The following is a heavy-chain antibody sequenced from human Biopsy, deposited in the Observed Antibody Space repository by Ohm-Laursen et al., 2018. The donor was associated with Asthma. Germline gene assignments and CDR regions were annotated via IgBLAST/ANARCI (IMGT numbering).Heavy chain of an antibody. CDR3: ARAASYGDVYFGIDV. V-gene: IGHV4-30-4*01. Sequence: TLSLTCTVSGAYIETPDYHWSWIRQSPGKGLEWIGFVLYSGTTHYSRSLERRLYISIDTARNEFSMRLRSLTAADTAVYFCARAASYGDVYFGIDVWGPGTTVSV. D-gene: IGHD4-17*01. CDR2: VLYSGTT. J-gene: IGHJ6*02. CDR1: GAYIETPDYH.